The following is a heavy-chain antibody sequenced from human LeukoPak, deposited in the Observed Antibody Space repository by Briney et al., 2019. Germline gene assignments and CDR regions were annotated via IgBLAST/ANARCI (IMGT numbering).Heavy chain of an antibody. CDR3: AKDFNWGWDY. CDR2: VLSDGSRK. Sequence: GGSLRLSCAASGFTFSSHGMHWVRQAPGKGLEWVAYVLSDGSRKYYADSVKGRFTISRGDSKNTLFLQTNSLRPEDTALYYCAKDFNWGWDYWGQGTLVTVSS. V-gene: IGHV3-30*02. D-gene: IGHD7-27*01. J-gene: IGHJ4*02. CDR1: GFTFSSHG.